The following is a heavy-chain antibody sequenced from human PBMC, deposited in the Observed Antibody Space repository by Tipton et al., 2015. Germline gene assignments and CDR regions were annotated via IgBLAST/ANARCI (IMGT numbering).Heavy chain of an antibody. CDR2: MNPNSGNT. CDR3: TRAYRASYGDYGF. V-gene: IGHV1-8*01. J-gene: IGHJ4*02. D-gene: IGHD4-17*01. Sequence: QLVQSGPEVKEPGASVKVSCKASGYTFTTYDINWVRQATGQGLEWMGWMNPNSGNTGYAQKFQGRVTMTRDTSITTAYMELTSLRSEDTAVYYCTRAYRASYGDYGFWGQGTLVTVSS. CDR1: GYTFTTYD.